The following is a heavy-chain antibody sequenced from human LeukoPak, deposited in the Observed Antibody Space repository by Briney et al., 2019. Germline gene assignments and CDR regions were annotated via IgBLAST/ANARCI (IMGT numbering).Heavy chain of an antibody. Sequence: ASVKVSCKASGYTFTGYYMHWVRQAPGQGLEWMGWINPNSGGTNYAQKFQGRVTMTRDTSISTAYMELSRLRSDDTAMYYCARVTGTTSGSDYWGQGTLVTVSS. CDR3: ARVTGTTSGSDY. CDR1: GYTFTGYY. V-gene: IGHV1-2*02. J-gene: IGHJ4*02. D-gene: IGHD1-7*01. CDR2: INPNSGGT.